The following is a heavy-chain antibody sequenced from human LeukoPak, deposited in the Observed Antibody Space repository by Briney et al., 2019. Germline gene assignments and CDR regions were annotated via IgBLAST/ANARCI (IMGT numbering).Heavy chain of an antibody. CDR1: KFTFGSYA. J-gene: IGHJ4*02. CDR2: ISGSGGST. CDR3: AKDRASVYDILNYGQYFDY. Sequence: GGSLRLSCAASKFTFGSYAMSWVRQAPGKGLEWVSGISGSGGSTYYADSVRGRFTISRDNFKNTLYLQMNSLRVEDTAVYYCAKDRASVYDILNYGQYFDYWGQGTLVTVSS. D-gene: IGHD3-9*01. V-gene: IGHV3-23*01.